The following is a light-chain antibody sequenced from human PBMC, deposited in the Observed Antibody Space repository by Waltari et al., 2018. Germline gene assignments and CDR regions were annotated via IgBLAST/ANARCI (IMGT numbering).Light chain of an antibody. CDR3: QQSYRIPPT. CDR1: ETVSTY. J-gene: IGKJ2*01. Sequence: DIRMTQSPSSLSASVGDRVSITCRASETVSTYVSWYQQKPGKAPNLLIYVASNLHSGVPSRFSGSGSGTYFTITISSLQVEDFATYYCQQSYRIPPTFGQGTKVEI. V-gene: IGKV1-39*01. CDR2: VAS.